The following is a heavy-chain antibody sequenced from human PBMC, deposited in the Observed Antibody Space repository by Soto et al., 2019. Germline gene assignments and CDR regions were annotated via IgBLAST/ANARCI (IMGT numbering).Heavy chain of an antibody. D-gene: IGHD5-12*01. V-gene: IGHV3-13*01. J-gene: IGHJ6*03. Sequence: PGGSLRLSCAASGFTFSSYDMYWVRQATGKGLEWVSAIGTAGDTYYPGSVKGRFTISRENAKNSLYLQMNSLRAGDTAVYYCARGAVARPYYYYYMDVWGKGTTVTVSS. CDR3: ARGAVARPYYYYYMDV. CDR1: GFTFSSYD. CDR2: IGTAGDT.